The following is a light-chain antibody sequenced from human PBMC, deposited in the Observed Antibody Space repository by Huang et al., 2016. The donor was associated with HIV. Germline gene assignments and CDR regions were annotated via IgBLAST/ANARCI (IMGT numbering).Light chain of an antibody. V-gene: IGKV1-5*03. Sequence: DIQMTQSPSTLSAAVGDRVTITCRASQSVTIWLAWFQQKPGKAPKLRIYKASTLESGGPSRFSGSGSGTEFTLTIDSLQPDDVATYYCQQYSRSATFGQGTKLEIK. J-gene: IGKJ2*01. CDR1: QSVTIW. CDR2: KAS. CDR3: QQYSRSAT.